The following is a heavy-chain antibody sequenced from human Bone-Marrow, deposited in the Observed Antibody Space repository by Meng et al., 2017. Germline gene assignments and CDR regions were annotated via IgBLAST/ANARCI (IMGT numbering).Heavy chain of an antibody. J-gene: IGHJ4*02. CDR3: ARQEGAFDY. CDR1: GDSVPSNSAA. Sequence: QIQPQLSGPRLVKPSQTLSLTCAISGDSVPSNSAAWNCLRQCPSRGLEWLGRKYYRSKWYNDYAVSVKSRININQDTSKNQFSLQLNCVTPEDTAVYYCARQEGAFDYWGQGTLVTVSS. CDR2: KYYRSKWYN. V-gene: IGHV6-1*01. D-gene: IGHD3-16*01.